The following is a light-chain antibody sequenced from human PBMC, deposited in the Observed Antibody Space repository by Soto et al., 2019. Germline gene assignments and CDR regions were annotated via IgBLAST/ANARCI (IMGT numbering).Light chain of an antibody. CDR3: QQYNNWHRA. V-gene: IGKV3-15*01. Sequence: EIVLTQSPGTLSLSPGERATLYCRASQSVGSNYLAWYQQKPGQAPRVLIYGASTRATGITARFSGSGSGTEFTLTISSLQSEDFEVYYCQQYNNWHRAFCKGTRLEI. J-gene: IGKJ5*01. CDR2: GAS. CDR1: QSVGSN.